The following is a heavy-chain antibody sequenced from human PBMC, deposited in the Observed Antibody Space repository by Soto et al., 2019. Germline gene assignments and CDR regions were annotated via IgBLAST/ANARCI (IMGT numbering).Heavy chain of an antibody. CDR3: ARDNYYDSSGYRYGMDV. J-gene: IGHJ6*04. D-gene: IGHD3-22*01. V-gene: IGHV3-33*01. Sequence: GGSLRLSCAASGFTFSSYGMHWVRQAPGKGLEWVAVIWYDGSNKYYADSVKGRFTISRDNSKNTLYLQMNSLRAEDTAVYYCARDNYYDSSGYRYGMDVWGKGTTVNVSS. CDR2: IWYDGSNK. CDR1: GFTFSSYG.